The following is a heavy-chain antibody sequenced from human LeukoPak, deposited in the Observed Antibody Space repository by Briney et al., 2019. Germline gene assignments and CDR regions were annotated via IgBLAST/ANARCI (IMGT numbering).Heavy chain of an antibody. CDR1: GYTFTGYY. D-gene: IGHD5-24*01. CDR3: ASASAWLQGFDY. J-gene: IGHJ4*02. Sequence: ASVKVSCKASGYTFTGYYMHWVRQAPGQGLEWMGRINPNSGGTNYAQKVQGRVTITRDTSIRTAYMELSRLRSDDTAVYYCASASAWLQGFDYWGQGTPVTVSS. V-gene: IGHV1-2*06. CDR2: INPNSGGT.